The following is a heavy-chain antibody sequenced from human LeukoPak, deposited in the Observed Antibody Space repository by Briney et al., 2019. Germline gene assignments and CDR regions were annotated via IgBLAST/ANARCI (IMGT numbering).Heavy chain of an antibody. D-gene: IGHD3-10*01. CDR3: ARGAGGYYYYMDV. CDR1: GGSFSGYY. Sequence: SETLSLTCAVYGGSFSGYYWSWIRQPPGKGLEWIGEINHSGSTNYNPSLKSRVTISVDTSKNQFSLKLSSVTAAGTAVYYCARGAGGYYYYMDVWGQGTTVTVSS. V-gene: IGHV4-34*01. CDR2: INHSGST. J-gene: IGHJ6*03.